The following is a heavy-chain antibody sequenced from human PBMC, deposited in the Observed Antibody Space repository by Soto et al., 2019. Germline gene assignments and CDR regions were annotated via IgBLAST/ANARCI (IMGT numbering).Heavy chain of an antibody. CDR2: INAGNGNT. V-gene: IGHV1-3*01. Sequence: ASVKVSCKASGYTFTSYAMHWVRQAPGQRLEWMGWINAGNGNTKYSQKSQGRVTITRDTSASTAYMELSSLRSEDTAVYYCAAQPTYFDFWSDYPPWFDPWGQGTLVTYPQ. D-gene: IGHD3-3*01. CDR1: GYTFTSYA. J-gene: IGHJ5*02. CDR3: AAQPTYFDFWSDYPPWFDP.